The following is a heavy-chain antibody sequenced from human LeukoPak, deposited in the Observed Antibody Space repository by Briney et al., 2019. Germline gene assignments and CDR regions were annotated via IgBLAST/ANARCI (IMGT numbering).Heavy chain of an antibody. CDR3: AKDGGLWVSAHWGDS. D-gene: IGHD7-27*01. CDR1: GLTFSSHW. V-gene: IGHV3-23*01. Sequence: SGGSLRLSCAASGLTFSSHWMHWVRQAPGKGLEWVSTITTSDGNTYYADSVKGRFTVSRDNSKNTLFLQMNSLRAEDTAVYYCAKDGGLWVSAHWGDSWGRGTLVTVSS. J-gene: IGHJ4*02. CDR2: ITTSDGNT.